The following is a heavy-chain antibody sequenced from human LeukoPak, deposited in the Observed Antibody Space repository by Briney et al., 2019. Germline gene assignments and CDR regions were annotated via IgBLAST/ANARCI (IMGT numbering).Heavy chain of an antibody. CDR1: GGAISNSSYY. CDR3: ARVGARRYGDPTWFDY. J-gene: IGHJ4*02. Sequence: PSETLSLTCTVSGGAISNSSYYWGWIRQPPGKGLEWIGSIDDSGSTFYTPSLKSRVTISVDTSKNQLSLELSSVTAADTAVYSCARVGARRYGDPTWFDYWGQGTLVTVSS. V-gene: IGHV4-39*01. CDR2: IDDSGST. D-gene: IGHD4-17*01.